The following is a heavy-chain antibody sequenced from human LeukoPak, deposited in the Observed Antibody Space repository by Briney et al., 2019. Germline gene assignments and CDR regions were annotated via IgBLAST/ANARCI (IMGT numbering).Heavy chain of an antibody. J-gene: IGHJ4*02. CDR1: GDSISIGDYR. V-gene: IGHV4-30-2*06. CDR3: ARDSPYSSSWLVFDY. D-gene: IGHD6-13*01. CDR2: IYHSGST. Sequence: PSETLSLTCSVSGDSISIGDYRWSWIRQSPGKGLEWIGYIYHSGSTYYNPSLKSRVTISVDRSKNQFSLKLSSVTAADTAVYYCARDSPYSSSWLVFDYWGQGTLVTVSS.